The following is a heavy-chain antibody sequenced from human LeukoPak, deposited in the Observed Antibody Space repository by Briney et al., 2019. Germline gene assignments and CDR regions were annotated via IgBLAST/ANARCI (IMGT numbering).Heavy chain of an antibody. CDR3: ARDFPYCGGDCYSGYFDY. J-gene: IGHJ4*02. CDR2: ISYDGSNK. D-gene: IGHD2-21*02. CDR1: GFTFSSYA. Sequence: GGSLRLSCAASGFTFSSYAMHWVRQAPGKGLEWVAVISYDGSNKYYADSVKGRFTISRDNSKNTLYLQMNSLRAEDTAVYYCARDFPYCGGDCYSGYFDYWGQGTLVTVSS. V-gene: IGHV3-30-3*01.